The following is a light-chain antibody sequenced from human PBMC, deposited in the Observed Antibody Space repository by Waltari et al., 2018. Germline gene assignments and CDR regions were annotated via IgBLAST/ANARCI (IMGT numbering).Light chain of an antibody. J-gene: IGLJ1*01. CDR1: SSNIGTHH. CDR3: AAWDDSPSGYV. V-gene: IGLV1-47*01. CDR2: DDN. Sequence: HSVLTQPPSAAGTPGQRVTISCSGSSSNIGTHHVYWYQQFPGRAPRLLIYDDNQRPSGVPSPFSVSKSGTSASLVISGLRSDDEANYYCAAWDDSPSGYVFGTGTEVTVL.